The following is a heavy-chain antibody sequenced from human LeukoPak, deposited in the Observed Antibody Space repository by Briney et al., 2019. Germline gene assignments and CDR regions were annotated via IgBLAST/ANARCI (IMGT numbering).Heavy chain of an antibody. CDR3: AVQSFDY. CDR2: INSDGGDT. V-gene: IGHV3-64D*06. J-gene: IGHJ4*02. Sequence: GESLRLSCSASGFTFSSYVMHWVRQAPGKGLEYVSGINSDGGDTSYTASVKGRFTVSRDNSENTLYLQMSSLRPEDTAVYYCAVQSFDYWGQGTLVTVSS. CDR1: GFTFSSYV.